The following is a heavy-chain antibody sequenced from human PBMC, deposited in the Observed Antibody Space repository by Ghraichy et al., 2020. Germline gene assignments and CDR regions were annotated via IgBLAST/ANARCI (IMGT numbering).Heavy chain of an antibody. CDR3: ARGGGKWELGGELDY. D-gene: IGHD1-26*01. CDR2: IYSGGST. Sequence: GGSLRLSCAASGFTVSSNYMSWVRQAPGKGLEWVSVIYSGGSTYYADSVKGRFTISRDNSKNTLYLQMNSLRAEDTAVYYCARGGGKWELGGELDYWGQGTLVTVSS. CDR1: GFTVSSNY. J-gene: IGHJ4*02. V-gene: IGHV3-66*01.